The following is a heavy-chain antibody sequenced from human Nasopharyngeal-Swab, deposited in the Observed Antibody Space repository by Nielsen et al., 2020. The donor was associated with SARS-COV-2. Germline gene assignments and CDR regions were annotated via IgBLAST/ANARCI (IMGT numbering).Heavy chain of an antibody. CDR1: GSTFSSYG. D-gene: IGHD6-13*01. CDR2: IGDSGGKT. J-gene: IGHJ4*02. Sequence: GGSLRLPFAASGSTFSSYGMSWVRQAPGKGLEWVSGIGDSGGKTYYADSVKGRFTISRDNSKNTLNLQMNSLRVEDTAIYYCAKDRQQLANFDYWGQGTLVTVSS. V-gene: IGHV3-23*01. CDR3: AKDRQQLANFDY.